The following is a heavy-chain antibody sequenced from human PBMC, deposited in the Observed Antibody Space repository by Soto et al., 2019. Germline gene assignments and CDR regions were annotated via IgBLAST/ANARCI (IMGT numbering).Heavy chain of an antibody. Sequence: PSQTLSLTCAISGDSVSSNSAAWNWIRQSPSRGLEWLGRTYYRSKWYNDYAVSVKSRITINPDTSKNQFSLQLNSVTPEDTAGYYCARSAKQLVLNYYGMDVWGQGTTVTVSS. CDR1: GDSVSSNSAA. CDR3: ARSAKQLVLNYYGMDV. D-gene: IGHD6-13*01. V-gene: IGHV6-1*01. CDR2: TYYRSKWYN. J-gene: IGHJ6*02.